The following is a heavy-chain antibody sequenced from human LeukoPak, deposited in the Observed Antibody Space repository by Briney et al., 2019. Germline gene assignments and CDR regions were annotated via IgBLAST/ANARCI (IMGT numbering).Heavy chain of an antibody. CDR3: AKAFYGGNPTFFDY. V-gene: IGHV3-9*01. J-gene: IGHJ4*02. Sequence: GGSLRLSCAASGFTFDDYAMHWVRHAPGKGLEWVSGISWNSGSIGYADSVKGRFTISRDNAKNSPYLQMNSLRAEDTALYYCAKAFYGGNPTFFDYWGQGTLVTVSS. CDR1: GFTFDDYA. D-gene: IGHD4-23*01. CDR2: ISWNSGSI.